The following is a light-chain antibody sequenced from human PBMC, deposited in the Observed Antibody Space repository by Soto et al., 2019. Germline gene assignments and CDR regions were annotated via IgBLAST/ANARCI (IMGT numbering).Light chain of an antibody. J-gene: IGKJ2*01. Sequence: DIVMTQSPDSLAVSLGERATINCKSSQSVLYSSNNKNYLAWYQQKPGQPPKLLIYWASTRESGVPDRFSGSGVGTDFTLTISRLQAEDVAVYYCQQYYNTPYTFGQGTKLEIK. V-gene: IGKV4-1*01. CDR2: WAS. CDR1: QSVLYSSNNKNY. CDR3: QQYYNTPYT.